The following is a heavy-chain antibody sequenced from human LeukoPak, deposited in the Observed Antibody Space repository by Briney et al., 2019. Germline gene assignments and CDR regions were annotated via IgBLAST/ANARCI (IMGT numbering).Heavy chain of an antibody. Sequence: GSSVTVSCKASGGTFSSYAISWVRQAPGQGLEWMGGIIPIFGTANYAQKFQGRATITTHESTSTAYMELSSLRSEDTAVYYCARGRNYYDSSGGDYYYYMDVWGKGTPVTVSS. CDR1: GGTFSSYA. CDR2: IIPIFGTA. CDR3: ARGRNYYDSSGGDYYYYMDV. V-gene: IGHV1-69*05. D-gene: IGHD3-22*01. J-gene: IGHJ6*03.